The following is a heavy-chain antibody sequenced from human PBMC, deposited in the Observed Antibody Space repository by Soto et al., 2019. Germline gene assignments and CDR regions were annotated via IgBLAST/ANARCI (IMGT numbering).Heavy chain of an antibody. CDR1: GGSISSGSYY. V-gene: IGHV4-61*01. CDR2: IYDSGST. D-gene: IGHD3-22*01. J-gene: IGHJ4*02. Sequence: SETLSLTCTVSGGSISSGSYYWGWVRQHPGKGLEWIGYIYDSGSTNYNPSLKSRVTISVDTSKSQFSLKLSSVTAADTAVYYCARDRAYYESSGLYFDYWGQGTLVTVSS. CDR3: ARDRAYYESSGLYFDY.